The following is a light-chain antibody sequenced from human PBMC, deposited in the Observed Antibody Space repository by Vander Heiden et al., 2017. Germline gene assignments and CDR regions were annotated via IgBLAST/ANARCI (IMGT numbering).Light chain of an antibody. J-gene: IGKJ2*01. CDR2: WAS. Sequence: DIVMIQSPDSLAASPGARAPINCKSSQSVLYSSNNKNYLAWYQQNPGQPPKLIIYWASTRKSGVPDRFSGSGSGTDFTLTISSLQAGDVAVYYCQQYYNTPYTFGQGTKLEIK. CDR1: QSVLYSSNNKNY. V-gene: IGKV4-1*01. CDR3: QQYYNTPYT.